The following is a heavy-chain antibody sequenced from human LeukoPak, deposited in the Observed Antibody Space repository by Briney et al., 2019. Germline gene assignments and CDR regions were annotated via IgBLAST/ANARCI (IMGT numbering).Heavy chain of an antibody. CDR2: INWNGGST. Sequence: GGSLRLSCAASGFTFDDYGMSWVRQAPGKGLEWVSGINWNGGSTGYADSVKGRFTISRDNAKNSLYLQMNSLRVEDTAVYYCARDHNYAFDNWGQGTLVTVSS. CDR1: GFTFDDYG. V-gene: IGHV3-20*04. J-gene: IGHJ4*02. D-gene: IGHD1-1*01. CDR3: ARDHNYAFDN.